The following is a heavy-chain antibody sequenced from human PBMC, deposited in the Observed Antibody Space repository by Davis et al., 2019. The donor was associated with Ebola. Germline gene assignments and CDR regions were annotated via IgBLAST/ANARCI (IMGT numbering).Heavy chain of an antibody. CDR2: IYYSGST. D-gene: IGHD5-24*01. V-gene: IGHV4-31*03. Sequence: MPSETLSLTCTVSGGSISSGGYYWSWIRQHPGKGLEWIGYIYYSGSTNYNPSLGSRVTISVDTSKNQFSLKVSSVTAADTAVYYCARQRWLQSPITWYFDLWGRGTPVTVSS. J-gene: IGHJ2*01. CDR3: ARQRWLQSPITWYFDL. CDR1: GGSISSGGYY.